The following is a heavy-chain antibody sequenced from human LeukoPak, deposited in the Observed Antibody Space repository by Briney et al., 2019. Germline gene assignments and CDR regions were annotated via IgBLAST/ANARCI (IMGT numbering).Heavy chain of an antibody. J-gene: IGHJ6*02. CDR1: GGSFSGYY. Sequence: PSETLSLTCAVYGGSFSGYYWSWIRQPPGKGLEWIGYIYYSGSTNYNPSLKSRVTISVDTSKNQFSLKLSSVTAADTAVYYCARYSSSWPHYYYGMDVWGQGTTVTVSS. CDR3: ARYSSSWPHYYYGMDV. V-gene: IGHV4-59*01. D-gene: IGHD6-13*01. CDR2: IYYSGST.